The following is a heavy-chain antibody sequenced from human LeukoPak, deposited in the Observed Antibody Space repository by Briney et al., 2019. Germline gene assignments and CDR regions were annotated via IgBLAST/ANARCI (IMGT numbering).Heavy chain of an antibody. J-gene: IGHJ5*02. D-gene: IGHD6-19*01. CDR1: GFTFSDYW. CDR3: AREGPGSGWYL. Sequence: GGSLRLSCAASGFTFSDYWMTWVRQAPGKGLEWVANIKQDGSEKYYVDSVKGRFTISRDNAKNPLYMQMNSLRAEDTAVYYCAREGPGSGWYLWGQGTLVTVSS. CDR2: IKQDGSEK. V-gene: IGHV3-7*03.